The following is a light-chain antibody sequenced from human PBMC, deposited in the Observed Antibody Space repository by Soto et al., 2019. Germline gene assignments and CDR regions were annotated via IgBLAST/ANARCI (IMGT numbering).Light chain of an antibody. CDR2: GNS. V-gene: IGLV1-40*01. Sequence: QSVLTQPPSVSGAPGQRVTISCTGSSSNIGAGYDVHWYQQLPGTAPKLLIYGNSNRPSGVPDRFSCSKSGTSASLAITGLQAEDEADYYCQSYDSSLSGSDVFGTGTKLTVL. CDR1: SSNIGAGYD. J-gene: IGLJ1*01. CDR3: QSYDSSLSGSDV.